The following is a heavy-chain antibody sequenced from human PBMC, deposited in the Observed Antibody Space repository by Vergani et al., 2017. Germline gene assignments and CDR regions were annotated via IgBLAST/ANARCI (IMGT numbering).Heavy chain of an antibody. CDR3: ARLVAGTTLNWFDP. CDR2: IYTSGST. Sequence: QVQLQESGPGLVKPSQTLSLTCTVSGGSISSGSYYWSWIRQPAGKGLEWIGRIYTSGSTNYNPSLKSRVTISVDTSKNQFSLKLSSVTAADTAVYYCARLVAGTTLNWFDPWGQGTLVTVSS. CDR1: GGSISSGSYY. V-gene: IGHV4-61*02. D-gene: IGHD6-19*01. J-gene: IGHJ5*02.